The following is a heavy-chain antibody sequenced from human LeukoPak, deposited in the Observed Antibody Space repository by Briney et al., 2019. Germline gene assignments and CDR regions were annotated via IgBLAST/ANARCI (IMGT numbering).Heavy chain of an antibody. CDR3: ARGGRALGWFDP. CDR2: IYYSGST. Sequence: SETLSLTCTVSGGSISSGDYYWSWIPQPPGKGLEWIGYIYYSGSTYYNPSLKSRVTRSVDTSKNQFSLKLSSVTAADTAVYYCARGGRALGWFDPWGQGTLVTVSS. V-gene: IGHV4-30-4*01. J-gene: IGHJ5*02. CDR1: GGSISSGDYY. D-gene: IGHD3-3*02.